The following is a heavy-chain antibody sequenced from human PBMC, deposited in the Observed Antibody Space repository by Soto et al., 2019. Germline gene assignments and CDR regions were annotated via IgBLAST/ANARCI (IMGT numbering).Heavy chain of an antibody. CDR3: ARDGGKTAMVDY. Sequence: PSETLSLTCTVSGGSISSYYWSWIRQPPGKGLEWIGYIYYSGSTNYNPSLKSRVTISVDTSKNKFSLKLSSVTVADTAVYYCARDGGKTAMVDYWGQGTLVTVSS. V-gene: IGHV4-59*01. D-gene: IGHD5-18*01. J-gene: IGHJ4*02. CDR1: GGSISSYY. CDR2: IYYSGST.